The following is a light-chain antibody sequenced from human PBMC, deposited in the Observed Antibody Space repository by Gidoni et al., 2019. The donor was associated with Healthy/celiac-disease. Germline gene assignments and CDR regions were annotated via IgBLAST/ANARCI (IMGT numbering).Light chain of an antibody. CDR1: QSVSSSY. J-gene: IGKJ2*01. Sequence: IVLTQSPGTLSLSPGERATLSCRASQSVSSSYLAWYQQKPGQAPRLLIYGASSRATGIPDRFSGSGSGTDFTLTISRLEPEDFAVYYCQQYGSFGQETKLEIK. CDR2: GAS. CDR3: QQYGS. V-gene: IGKV3-20*01.